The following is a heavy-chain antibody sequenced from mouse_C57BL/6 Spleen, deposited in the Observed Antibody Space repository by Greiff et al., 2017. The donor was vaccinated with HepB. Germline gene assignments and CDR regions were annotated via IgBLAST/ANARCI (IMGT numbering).Heavy chain of an antibody. CDR1: GYTFTSYW. Sequence: QVQLQQPGAELVRPGSSVKLSCKASGYTFTSYWMHWVKQRPIQGLEWIGNIDPSDSETHYNQKFKDKATFTVDKSSSTAYMQLSSLTSEDSAVYYCARSPFYYGLDYWGQGTTLTVSS. V-gene: IGHV1-52*01. J-gene: IGHJ2*01. CDR2: IDPSDSET. CDR3: ARSPFYYGLDY. D-gene: IGHD1-1*01.